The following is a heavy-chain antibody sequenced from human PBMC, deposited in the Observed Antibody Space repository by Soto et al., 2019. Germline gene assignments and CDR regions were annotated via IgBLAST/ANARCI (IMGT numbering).Heavy chain of an antibody. D-gene: IGHD3-9*01. CDR3: ARGGGGYYDILTGYRYYYYYYGMDV. CDR1: GFPFSSYE. J-gene: IGHJ6*02. V-gene: IGHV3-48*03. CDR2: ISSSGSTI. Sequence: QPGGSLILSCAASGFPFSSYEMNWVRQAPGKWLEWVSYISSSGSTIYYADSVKGRFTISRDNAKNSLYLQMNSLRAEDTVVYYCARGGGGYYDILTGYRYYYYYYGMDVWGQGTTVTVSS.